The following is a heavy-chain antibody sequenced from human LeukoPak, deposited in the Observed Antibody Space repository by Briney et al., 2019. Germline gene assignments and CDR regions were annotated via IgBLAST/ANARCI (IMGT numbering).Heavy chain of an antibody. CDR3: AKGSAYDPRDY. Sequence: GGSLRLSCAASGFTFSSYAMSWVRQAPGKGLEWVSAISGSGGSTYYVDSVKGRFTISRGNSKNTLYLQMNSLRAEDTAVYYCAKGSAYDPRDYWGQRTLVTVSS. CDR1: GFTFSSYA. V-gene: IGHV3-23*01. D-gene: IGHD3-22*01. J-gene: IGHJ4*02. CDR2: ISGSGGST.